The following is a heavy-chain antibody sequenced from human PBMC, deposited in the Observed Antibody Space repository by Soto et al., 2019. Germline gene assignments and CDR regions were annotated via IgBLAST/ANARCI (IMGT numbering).Heavy chain of an antibody. CDR1: GFTFSAYN. D-gene: IGHD4-17*01. CDR3: ASHYGDNGWFDP. Sequence: GGSLRLSCAASGFTFSAYNMNWARQPPGKGLEWVSSITSSSSSIYYADSLKGRFTISRDNAKNSLYLQMNSLRAEDTAVYYCASHYGDNGWFDPWGQGTLVTVS. CDR2: ITSSSSSI. V-gene: IGHV3-21*06. J-gene: IGHJ5*02.